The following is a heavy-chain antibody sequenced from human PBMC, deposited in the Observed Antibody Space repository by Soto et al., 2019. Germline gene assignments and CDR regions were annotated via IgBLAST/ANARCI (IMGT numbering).Heavy chain of an antibody. CDR3: ARSLGYCSSTSCYEGGY. D-gene: IGHD2-2*01. CDR1: GYTFTSYG. CDR2: ISAYNGNT. V-gene: IGHV1-18*01. Sequence: GASVKVSCKASGYTFTSYGISWVRHASGQGLEWMGWISAYNGNTNYAQKLQGRVTMTTDTSTSTAYMELRSLRSDDTAVYYCARSLGYCSSTSCYEGGYWGQGTLVTVSS. J-gene: IGHJ4*02.